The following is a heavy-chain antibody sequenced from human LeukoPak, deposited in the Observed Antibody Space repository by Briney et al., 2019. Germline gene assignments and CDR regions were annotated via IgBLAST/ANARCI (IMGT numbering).Heavy chain of an antibody. J-gene: IGHJ4*02. D-gene: IGHD2-8*01. CDR2: ISGSGGST. Sequence: GGSLRPSCAASGFTFSSYAMSWVRQAPGKGLEWVSAISGSGGSTYYADSVKGRFTISRDNSKNTLYLQMNSLRAEDTAVYYCAKAGGSNGVYKAGPYWGQGTLVTVSS. CDR3: AKAGGSNGVYKAGPY. CDR1: GFTFSSYA. V-gene: IGHV3-23*01.